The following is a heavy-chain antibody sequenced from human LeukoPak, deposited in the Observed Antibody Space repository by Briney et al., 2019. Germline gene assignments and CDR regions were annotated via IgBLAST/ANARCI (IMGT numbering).Heavy chain of an antibody. Sequence: GGSLRLTCAASGFTVSSNYMSWVRQAPGKGLEWVSVIYSGGSTYYADSVKGRFTISRDNSKNTLYLQMNSLRAEDTAVYYCARDGRDGHNNYFDYWGQGTLVTVSS. CDR3: ARDGRDGHNNYFDY. V-gene: IGHV3-66*01. J-gene: IGHJ4*02. CDR1: GFTVSSNY. D-gene: IGHD5-24*01. CDR2: IYSGGST.